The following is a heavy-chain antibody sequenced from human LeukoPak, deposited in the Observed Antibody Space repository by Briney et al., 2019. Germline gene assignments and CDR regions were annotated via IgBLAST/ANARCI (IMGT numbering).Heavy chain of an antibody. CDR1: GFTFSNYW. V-gene: IGHV3-74*01. D-gene: IGHD3-22*01. CDR3: ASWYDSSGYLVPPFDY. Sequence: GGSLRLSCAASGFTFSNYWMHWVRQAPGKGLVWVSRINTDGSRITYADSVKGRFTISRDNAKNSLYLQMNSLRAEDTAVYYCASWYDSSGYLVPPFDYWGQGTLVTVSS. J-gene: IGHJ4*02. CDR2: INTDGSRI.